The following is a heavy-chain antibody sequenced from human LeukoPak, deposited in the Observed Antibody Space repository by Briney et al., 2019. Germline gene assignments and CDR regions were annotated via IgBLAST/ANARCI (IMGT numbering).Heavy chain of an antibody. D-gene: IGHD4-23*01. J-gene: IGHJ5*02. CDR1: GGSFSGYY. CDR2: LNHSGST. CDR3: ARGLGYGGNSDWFDP. V-gene: IGHV4-34*01. Sequence: SETLSLTCAVYGGSFSGYYWNWIRQPPEKGLEWIGDLNHSGSTNYNPSLKSRVIISVDTSKNQFSLKLTSVTAADTAVYYCARGLGYGGNSDWFDPWGQGTLVTVSS.